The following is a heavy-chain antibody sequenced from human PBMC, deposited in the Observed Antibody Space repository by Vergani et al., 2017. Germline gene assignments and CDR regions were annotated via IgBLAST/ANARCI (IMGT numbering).Heavy chain of an antibody. CDR2: ISYDGRNK. V-gene: IGHV3-30*03. CDR3: AGXGDYTYGSGSEVVFRLPNGMDV. CDR1: GFTFSSYG. J-gene: IGHJ6*02. Sequence: QVQLVESGGGVVQPGRSLRLSCAASGFTFSSYGMPWVRQAPGKGLEWVAVISYDGRNKYYADSVKGRFTISRDNSKNTLYLQMNSLRAEDTAVYYCAGXGDYTYGSGSEVVFRLPNGMDVWGQGTTVTVSS. D-gene: IGHD3-10*01.